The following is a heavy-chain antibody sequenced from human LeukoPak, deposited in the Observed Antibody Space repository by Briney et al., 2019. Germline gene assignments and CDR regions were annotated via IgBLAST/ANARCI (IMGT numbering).Heavy chain of an antibody. J-gene: IGHJ4*02. Sequence: PGGSLRLSCAASGFTFSSYGMTWVRQAPGKGLEWVSALSGSGGSAYNADSVKGRFTISRDNSKNTLYLQMNSLRAEDTAVYYCAKDALLWFGELLYSYNYYFDYWGQGTLVTVSS. D-gene: IGHD3-10*01. CDR3: AKDALLWFGELLYSYNYYFDY. CDR2: LSGSGGSA. CDR1: GFTFSSYG. V-gene: IGHV3-23*01.